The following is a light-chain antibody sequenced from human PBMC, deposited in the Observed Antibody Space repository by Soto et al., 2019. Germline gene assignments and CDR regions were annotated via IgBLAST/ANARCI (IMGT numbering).Light chain of an antibody. CDR3: QTWGSGIVV. V-gene: IGLV4-69*01. J-gene: IGLJ2*01. CDR1: SGHSNYA. CDR2: LNSDGSH. Sequence: QAVVTQSPSASASLGASVKLTCTLSSGHSNYAIAWHQQQSEKGPRYLMNLNSDGSHSTGDGIPDRFSGSSSGAERYLTISSLQSEDEADYYCQTWGSGIVVFGGGTQLTVL.